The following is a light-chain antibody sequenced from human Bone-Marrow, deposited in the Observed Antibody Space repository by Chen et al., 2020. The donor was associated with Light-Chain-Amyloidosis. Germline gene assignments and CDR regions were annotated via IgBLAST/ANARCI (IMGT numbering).Light chain of an antibody. V-gene: IGLV3-25*03. Sequence: SYELTQPPSVSVSPGQTARITCSGDDLPTKYAYWYQQKPGEAPVMVIHRDTERPSGISERFSGSSSGTTAAWTISRGQAEDEADDHCRSADSSGTYEVIFGGGTKLTVL. CDR2: RDT. CDR1: DLPTKY. CDR3: RSADSSGTYEVI. J-gene: IGLJ2*01.